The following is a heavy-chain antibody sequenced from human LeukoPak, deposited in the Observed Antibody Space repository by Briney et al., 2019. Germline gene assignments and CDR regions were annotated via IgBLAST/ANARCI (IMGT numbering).Heavy chain of an antibody. CDR3: ARVSCSSTSCPRRDALDV. V-gene: IGHV4-59*01. CDR1: GGSISYYY. J-gene: IGHJ3*01. Sequence: ETLSLTCTVSGGSISYYYWSWTRQPPGKGLEWIGYIYYSGSTNYNPSLKSRVTISVDTSKNQFSLNLTSVTTADTAVYYCARVSCSSTSCPRRDALDVWGQGTMVTVSS. D-gene: IGHD2-2*01. CDR2: IYYSGST.